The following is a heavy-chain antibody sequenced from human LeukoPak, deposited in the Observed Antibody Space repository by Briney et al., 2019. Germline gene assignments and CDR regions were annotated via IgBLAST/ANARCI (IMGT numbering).Heavy chain of an antibody. D-gene: IGHD5-12*01. CDR2: ISTYSGYT. J-gene: IGHJ6*03. CDR3: ASHGYSGYDPFYYYYYMDV. V-gene: IGHV3-21*06. CDR1: GFTFSTSS. Sequence: GGSLRLSCAASGFTFSTSSINWVRQAPGKGLEWVSSISTYSGYTHYADSMKGRFTISRDNAKNSLYLQMNSLRAEDTAVYYCASHGYSGYDPFYYYYYMDVWGKGTTVTVSS.